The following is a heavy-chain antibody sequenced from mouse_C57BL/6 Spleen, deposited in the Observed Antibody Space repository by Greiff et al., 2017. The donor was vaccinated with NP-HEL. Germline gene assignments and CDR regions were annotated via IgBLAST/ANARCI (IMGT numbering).Heavy chain of an antibody. J-gene: IGHJ2*01. V-gene: IGHV1-53*01. CDR2: INPSNGGT. CDR1: GYTFTSYW. D-gene: IGHD2-3*01. Sequence: QVQLQQSGTELVKPGASVKLSCKASGYTFTSYWMHWVKQRPGQGLEWIGNINPSNGGTNYNEKFKSKATLTVDKSSSTAYMQLSSLTSEDSAVYYCARPAIYDGYYEGDYWGQGTTLTVSS. CDR3: ARPAIYDGYYEGDY.